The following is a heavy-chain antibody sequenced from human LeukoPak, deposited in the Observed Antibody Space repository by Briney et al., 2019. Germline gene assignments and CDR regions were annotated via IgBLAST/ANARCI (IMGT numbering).Heavy chain of an antibody. Sequence: SETLSLTCTVSGGSISSSSYYWGWIRQPPGKGLEWIGSIYYSGSTYYNPSLKSRVTIYVDTSKNQFSLKLSSVTAADTAVYYCARLGLEVVPAAIDYWGQGTLVTVSS. D-gene: IGHD2-2*01. CDR1: GGSISSSSYY. V-gene: IGHV4-39*01. J-gene: IGHJ4*02. CDR2: IYYSGST. CDR3: ARLGLEVVPAAIDY.